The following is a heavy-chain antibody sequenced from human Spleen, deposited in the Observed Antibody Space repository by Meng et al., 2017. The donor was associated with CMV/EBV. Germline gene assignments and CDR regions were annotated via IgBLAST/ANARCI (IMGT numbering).Heavy chain of an antibody. J-gene: IGHJ4*02. CDR3: TTDGRDDY. Sequence: LSCAVSRFPFTRAWMTWVRQAPGKGLEWVGRIKSEIDGGTADYATPVKGRFTISRDDSKNTMYLQMNSLKSEDTAVYFCTTDGRDDYWGRGTLVTVSS. CDR1: RFPFTRAW. CDR2: IKSEIDGGTA. V-gene: IGHV3-15*01. D-gene: IGHD1-1*01.